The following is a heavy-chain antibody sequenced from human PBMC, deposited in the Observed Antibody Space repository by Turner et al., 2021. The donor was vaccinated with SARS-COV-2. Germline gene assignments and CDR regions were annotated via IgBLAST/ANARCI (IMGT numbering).Heavy chain of an antibody. CDR2: IIPIFGTE. Sequence: QVQLVQSGAEVKKPGSSVKVSCKASGGNFSSYAISWVRQAPGQGLEWMGGIIPIFGTENYAQKFQGRVTITADESTSTAYMELSSLRSEDTAVYYCARIIGSSYYYDSSGYYYAAADYWGQGTLVTVSS. CDR1: GGNFSSYA. CDR3: ARIIGSSYYYDSSGYYYAAADY. V-gene: IGHV1-69*01. D-gene: IGHD3-22*01. J-gene: IGHJ4*02.